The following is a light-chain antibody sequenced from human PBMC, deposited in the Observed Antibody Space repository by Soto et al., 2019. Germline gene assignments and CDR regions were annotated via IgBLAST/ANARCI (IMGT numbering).Light chain of an antibody. J-gene: IGKJ1*01. CDR1: QDITNY. CDR3: QQYNSYSSWT. Sequence: DIQMTQSPSSLSASVGDRVTITCQASQDITNYLNWYQQKPGKAPKLLIYDASSLESGVPSRFSGSGSGTEFTLTISSLQTDDFATYYCQQYNSYSSWTFGQGTKVDNK. V-gene: IGKV1-5*01. CDR2: DAS.